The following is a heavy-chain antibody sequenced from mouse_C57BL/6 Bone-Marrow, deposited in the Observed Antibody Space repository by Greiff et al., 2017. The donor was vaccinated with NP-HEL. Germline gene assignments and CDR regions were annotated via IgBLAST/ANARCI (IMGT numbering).Heavy chain of an antibody. CDR2: IWSGGST. D-gene: IGHD2-2*01. Sequence: QVQLKESGPGLVQPSQSLSITCTVSGFSLTSYGVHWVRQPPGKGLEWLGVIWSGGSTDYNAAFISRLSISKDNSKSQVFFKMNSLQADDTAIYYCAIDGYDVWYYAMDYWGQGTSVTVSS. CDR1: GFSLTSYG. V-gene: IGHV2-4*01. CDR3: AIDGYDVWYYAMDY. J-gene: IGHJ4*01.